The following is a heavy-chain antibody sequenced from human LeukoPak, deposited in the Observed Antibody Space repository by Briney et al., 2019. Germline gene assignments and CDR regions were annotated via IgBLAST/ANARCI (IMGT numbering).Heavy chain of an antibody. Sequence: GGSLRLSCAASGFTFSSYSMNWVRQAPGKGLEWVSVIYSGGSTYYADSVKGRFTISRDNSKNTLYLQMNSLRAEDTAVYYCARDLGECGGDCYSGYWGQGTLVTVSS. CDR2: IYSGGST. V-gene: IGHV3-66*01. CDR1: GFTFSSYS. D-gene: IGHD2-21*02. J-gene: IGHJ4*02. CDR3: ARDLGECGGDCYSGY.